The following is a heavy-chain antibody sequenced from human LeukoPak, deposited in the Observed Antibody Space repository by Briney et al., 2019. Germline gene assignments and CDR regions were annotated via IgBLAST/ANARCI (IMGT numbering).Heavy chain of an antibody. V-gene: IGHV4-59*01. CDR1: GDTISRYY. D-gene: IGHD1-14*01. Sequence: SETLSLTCTVSGDTISRYYWSWIRQSPGKGLEWIGYYGGRTTYNPSLKSRVTMSVDTSKNQFSLKLTSVTAADTAVYYCARYDHAPSYYYYYMDVWGKGTTVTVPS. J-gene: IGHJ6*03. CDR3: ARYDHAPSYYYYYMDV. CDR2: YYGGRT.